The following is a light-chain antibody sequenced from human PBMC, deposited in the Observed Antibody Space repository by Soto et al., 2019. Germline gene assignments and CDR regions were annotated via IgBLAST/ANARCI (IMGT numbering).Light chain of an antibody. V-gene: IGKV3-15*01. CDR1: QSVSSN. Sequence: EIVMTQSPATLSVSPGERATLSCRASQSVSSNLAWYQQKPGQAPRLLIYGASTRATGIPARFSGSGSGTEFTLTISSLQSEDFAVYYCQQYHNWLLIPFGHGSRLEIK. J-gene: IGKJ5*01. CDR2: GAS. CDR3: QQYHNWLLIP.